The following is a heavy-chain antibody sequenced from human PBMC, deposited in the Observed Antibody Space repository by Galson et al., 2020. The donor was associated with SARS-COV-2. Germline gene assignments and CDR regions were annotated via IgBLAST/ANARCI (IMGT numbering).Heavy chain of an antibody. CDR3: ASLQDGSSWYFDL. Sequence: SETLSLTCTVSGDSITSHYWSWIRQPPGKGLEWIGYLYVGGNTNYNPSLKSRATISLDTSKKQPSLRLRSMTAADTAVYYCASLQDGSSWYFDLWCRGSLVTVSS. V-gene: IGHV4-59*08. J-gene: IGHJ2*01. CDR2: LYVGGNT. D-gene: IGHD1-1*01. CDR1: GDSITSHY.